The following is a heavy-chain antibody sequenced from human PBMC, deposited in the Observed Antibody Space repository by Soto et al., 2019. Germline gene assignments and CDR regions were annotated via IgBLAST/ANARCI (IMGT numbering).Heavy chain of an antibody. CDR3: ASIGYSGYETPTIFDY. CDR1: GGSISSYY. V-gene: IGHV4-59*01. CDR2: IYYSGST. D-gene: IGHD5-12*01. J-gene: IGHJ4*02. Sequence: SETLSLTCTVSGGSISSYYWSWIRQPPGKGLEWIGYIYYSGSTNYNPSLKSRVTISVDTSKNQFSLKLSSVTAADTAVYYCASIGYSGYETPTIFDYCGQGSLVTV.